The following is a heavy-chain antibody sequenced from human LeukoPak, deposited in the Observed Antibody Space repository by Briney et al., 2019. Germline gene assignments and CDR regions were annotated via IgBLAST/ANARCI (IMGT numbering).Heavy chain of an antibody. CDR1: GFTFSSYA. CDR2: ITSSGAGT. V-gene: IGHV3-23*01. Sequence: GGSLRLSCAASGFTFSSYAMSWVRQAPGKGLEWVSTITSSGAGTYYADSVKGRFTVSRDSSKNTLYLQLNSLRAEDTALYYCAKRELAHFDYWGQGTLVTVSS. D-gene: IGHD1-1*01. J-gene: IGHJ4*02. CDR3: AKRELAHFDY.